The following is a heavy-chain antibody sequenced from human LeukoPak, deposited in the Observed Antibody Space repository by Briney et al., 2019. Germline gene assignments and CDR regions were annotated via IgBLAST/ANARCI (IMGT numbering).Heavy chain of an antibody. CDR3: AKGWSGESLGAQFDY. CDR1: GFTFSTYG. Sequence: GGTLRLSCAASGFTFSTYGMHWVRQAPGKGLEWVAVITFDGSNKYYADSVKGRFTISRDNSKNTLYLQMNSLRAEDTALYYCAKGWSGESLGAQFDYWGQGTLVTVSS. CDR2: ITFDGSNK. V-gene: IGHV3-30*18. J-gene: IGHJ4*02. D-gene: IGHD3-10*01.